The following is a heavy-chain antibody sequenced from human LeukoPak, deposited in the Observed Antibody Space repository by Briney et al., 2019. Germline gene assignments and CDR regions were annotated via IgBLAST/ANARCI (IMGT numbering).Heavy chain of an antibody. CDR2: IYYSGST. J-gene: IGHJ4*02. Sequence: MASETLSLTCTVSGGSISSYYWGWIRQPPGKGLEWIGYIYYSGSTNYNPSLKSRVTISVDTSKNQFSLKLSSVTAVDTAVYYCAKTQTRDSNGLHLDYWGQGTLVTVSS. D-gene: IGHD3-22*01. V-gene: IGHV4-59*12. CDR1: GGSISSYY. CDR3: AKTQTRDSNGLHLDY.